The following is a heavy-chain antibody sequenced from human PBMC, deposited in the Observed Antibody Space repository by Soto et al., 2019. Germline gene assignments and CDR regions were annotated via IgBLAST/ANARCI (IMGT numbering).Heavy chain of an antibody. J-gene: IGHJ4*02. CDR3: ARGQVRYYGSGSVDY. CDR2: IYYSGST. Sequence: SETLSLTCTVSGGSISSGDYYWSWIRQPPGKGLEWIGYIYYSGSTYYNPSLKSRVTISVDTSKNQFSLKLSSVTAADTAVYYCARGQVRYYGSGSVDYWGQGTLVTVSS. V-gene: IGHV4-30-4*01. CDR1: GGSISSGDYY. D-gene: IGHD3-10*01.